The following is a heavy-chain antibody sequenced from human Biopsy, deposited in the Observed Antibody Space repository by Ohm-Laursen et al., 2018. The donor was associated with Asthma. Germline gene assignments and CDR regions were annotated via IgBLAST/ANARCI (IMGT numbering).Heavy chain of an antibody. V-gene: IGHV1-24*01. D-gene: IGHD4-17*01. Sequence: ASVTVSCKISGYSLTDLSMHWVRQAPGQGLEWMGGHDHEEGGTVNAWRFQGRVTMTEDTSTDTAYMELSSLSSDDPAVYYCASDFPKDYVRYNFQFWGQGTLVTVSS. CDR3: ASDFPKDYVRYNFQF. J-gene: IGHJ4*02. CDR2: HDHEEGGT. CDR1: GYSLTDLS.